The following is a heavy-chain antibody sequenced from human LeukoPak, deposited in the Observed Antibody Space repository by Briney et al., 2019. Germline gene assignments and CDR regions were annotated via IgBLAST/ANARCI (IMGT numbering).Heavy chain of an antibody. J-gene: IGHJ4*02. CDR1: GGSISSYY. Sequence: SETLSLTCTVSGGSISSYYWSWIRQPPGEGLEWIGYIYYSGSTNYNPSLKSRVTISVDTSKNQFSLKLSSVTAADTAVYYCARDGDSGSYYFDYWGQGTLVTVSS. D-gene: IGHD1-26*01. CDR3: ARDGDSGSYYFDY. CDR2: IYYSGST. V-gene: IGHV4-59*01.